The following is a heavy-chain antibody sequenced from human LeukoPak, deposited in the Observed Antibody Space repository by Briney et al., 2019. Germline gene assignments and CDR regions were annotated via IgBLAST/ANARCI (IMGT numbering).Heavy chain of an antibody. J-gene: IGHJ4*02. V-gene: IGHV3-23*01. Sequence: GASLRLSYAVSGFSLSRYAMSWVRKAPGKGLEWVSAISDSGGSTCYADSVKGRFTISRDNSRNTLYLQMNTLRAEDTAVYYCAKCRGSSWSDYFDYWGQGTLVTVSS. CDR2: ISDSGGST. CDR3: AKCRGSSWSDYFDY. CDR1: GFSLSRYA. D-gene: IGHD6-13*01.